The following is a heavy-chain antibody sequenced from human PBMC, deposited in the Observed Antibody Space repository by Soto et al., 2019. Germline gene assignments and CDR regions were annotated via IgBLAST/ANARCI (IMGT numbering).Heavy chain of an antibody. J-gene: IGHJ4*02. Sequence: QVQLQESSPGLVKPSQTLSLTCNVSGGSIGSGTSYWTRIRQHPGEGLAAIGLSYFTGATYSNPSLRIRLTMSVDTSKNQFSLKLTSLTAADPATYYCASIPRRGYSYGIDYWGQGTLVTVSS. V-gene: IGHV4-31*03. D-gene: IGHD2-21*02. CDR1: GGSIGSGTSY. CDR3: ASIPRRGYSYGIDY. CDR2: SYFTGAT.